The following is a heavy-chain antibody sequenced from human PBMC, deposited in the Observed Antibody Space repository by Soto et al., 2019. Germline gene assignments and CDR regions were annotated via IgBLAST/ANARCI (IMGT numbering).Heavy chain of an antibody. D-gene: IGHD3-3*02. Sequence: EVQLVESGGGLVQPGGSLKLSCAASGFTFSEFVMDWVRQASGKGLEWVGRIRSKGDNYATIYAESLRGRSTISRDDSKNTAYLQMNSLKSEHTAVYYCAYIRGWGQGTLVTVSS. J-gene: IGHJ4*02. CDR2: IRSKGDNYAT. CDR1: GFTFSEFV. V-gene: IGHV3-73*02. CDR3: AYIRG.